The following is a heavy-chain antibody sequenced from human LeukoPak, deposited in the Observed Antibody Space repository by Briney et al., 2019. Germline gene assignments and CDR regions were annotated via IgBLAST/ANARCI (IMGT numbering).Heavy chain of an antibody. CDR3: ARDLSQCYYGSGSYPDAFDI. D-gene: IGHD3-10*01. V-gene: IGHV1-2*02. CDR2: INPNSGGT. CDR1: GYTFTSYY. J-gene: IGHJ3*02. Sequence: ASVKVSCKASGYTFTSYYMHWVRQAPGQGLEWMGWINPNSGGTNYAQKFQGRVTMTRDTSISTAYMELSRLRSDDTAVYYCARDLSQCYYGSGSYPDAFDIWGQGTMVTVSS.